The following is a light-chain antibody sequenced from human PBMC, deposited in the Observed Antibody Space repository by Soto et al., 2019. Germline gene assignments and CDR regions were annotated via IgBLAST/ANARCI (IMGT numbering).Light chain of an antibody. CDR3: HQYDSSPLT. CDR2: GAS. V-gene: IGKV3-20*01. J-gene: IGKJ4*01. Sequence: EIVLTQSPGTLSLSPGERATLSCRASQSVSSSYLAWYQQKPGQAPRLLIYGASSRATGIPDRFSGSGSGTDFTLTSRRLEPEDFAVYYCHQYDSSPLTFGGGTKVEIK. CDR1: QSVSSSY.